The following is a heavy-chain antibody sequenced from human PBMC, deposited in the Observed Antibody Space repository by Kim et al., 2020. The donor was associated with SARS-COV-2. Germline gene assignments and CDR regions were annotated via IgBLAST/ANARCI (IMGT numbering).Heavy chain of an antibody. Sequence: GGSLRLSCAASGFTFSDYYMSWIRQAPGKGLEWVSYISSSGSTIYYADSVKGRFTISRDNAKNSLYLQMNSLRAEDTAVYYCARSLRRITMVRGSGGGVYYYYGMDVWGQGTTVTVSS. CDR2: ISSSGSTI. CDR3: ARSLRRITMVRGSGGGVYYYYGMDV. V-gene: IGHV3-11*04. J-gene: IGHJ6*02. CDR1: GFTFSDYY. D-gene: IGHD3-10*01.